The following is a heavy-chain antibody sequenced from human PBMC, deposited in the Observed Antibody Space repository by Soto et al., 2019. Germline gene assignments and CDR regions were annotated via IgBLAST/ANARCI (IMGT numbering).Heavy chain of an antibody. Sequence: EVQLVESGGGLVKPGGSLRLSCAASGFTFSSYSMNWVRQAPGKGLEWVSSISSSSSYIYYADSVKGRFTISRDNAKNSLDLQMNSLRAEDTAVYYCARGGGNSYGPYWGQGTPVTVSS. CDR1: GFTFSSYS. D-gene: IGHD5-18*01. V-gene: IGHV3-21*01. CDR2: ISSSSSYI. CDR3: ARGGGNSYGPY. J-gene: IGHJ4*02.